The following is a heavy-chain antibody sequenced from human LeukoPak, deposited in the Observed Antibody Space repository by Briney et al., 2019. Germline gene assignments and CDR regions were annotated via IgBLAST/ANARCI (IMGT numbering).Heavy chain of an antibody. CDR2: ISYSGST. V-gene: IGHV4-59*12. CDR3: ARLNGYSSGWYGVRRHWFDP. CDR1: GGSISNYY. D-gene: IGHD6-19*01. J-gene: IGHJ5*02. Sequence: SETLSLTCTVSGGSISNYYWSWIRQPPGKGLEWIGYISYSGSTNYNPSLKSRVTISVDTSKNQFSLKLSSVTAADTAVYYCARLNGYSSGWYGVRRHWFDPWGQGTLVTVSS.